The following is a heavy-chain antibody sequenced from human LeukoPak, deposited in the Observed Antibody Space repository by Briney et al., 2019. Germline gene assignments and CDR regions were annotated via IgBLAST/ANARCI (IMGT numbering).Heavy chain of an antibody. V-gene: IGHV3-53*01. CDR3: TRDQMNY. D-gene: IGHD5-24*01. CDR2: IFSNGDT. J-gene: IGHJ4*02. Sequence: GGSLRLSCTASEFTVSRNYMLWVRQAPGKGLEWVSLIFSNGDTHYADSVKGRFAISRDTSKNTVSLQMNSLRVEDTAMYYCTRDQMNYWGQGTLVTVSS. CDR1: EFTVSRNY.